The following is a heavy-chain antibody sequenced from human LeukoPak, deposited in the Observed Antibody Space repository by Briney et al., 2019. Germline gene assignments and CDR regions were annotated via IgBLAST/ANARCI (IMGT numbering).Heavy chain of an antibody. CDR1: GFTFRSYA. CDR3: ARDHRGGVGSSRWFDY. CDR2: ISYDGSNK. V-gene: IGHV3-30*04. J-gene: IGHJ4*02. D-gene: IGHD1-26*01. Sequence: PGGSLRLSCAASGFTFRSYAMHWVRQAPGKGLEWVAVISYDGSNKYYADSVKGRFTISRDNSRNTLYLQMNSLRAEDTAVYYCARDHRGGVGSSRWFDYWGQGTLVTVSS.